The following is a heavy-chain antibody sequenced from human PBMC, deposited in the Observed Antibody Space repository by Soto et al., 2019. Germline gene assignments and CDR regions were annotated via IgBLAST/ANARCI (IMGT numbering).Heavy chain of an antibody. CDR2: IRNPGYGGTT. V-gene: IGHV3-49*04. CDR1: GFSFGEYA. CDR3: VSGSFGYYGN. Sequence: GGSLRLSCTTSGFSFGEYAMTWVRQAPGKGLEWVGFIRNPGYGGTTEYATSEKGRFIISRDDSMSSAYLQLNSLKVDDSAVYYCVSGSFGYYGNWGPGTLVTVSS. D-gene: IGHD3-22*01. J-gene: IGHJ4*02.